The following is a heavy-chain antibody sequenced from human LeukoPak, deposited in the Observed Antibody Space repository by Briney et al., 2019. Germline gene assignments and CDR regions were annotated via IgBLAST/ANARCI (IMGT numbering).Heavy chain of an antibody. CDR2: IYSGGST. Sequence: GGSLRLSCAVSGFTVSSNYMSWVRQAPGTGLEWVSVIYSGGSTDYADSVKGRFTISRDNSKNTLYLQMNSLRAEDTAIYYCARDLNNGSYHWFDPWGQGTLVTVSS. CDR1: GFTVSSNY. V-gene: IGHV3-66*01. J-gene: IGHJ5*02. D-gene: IGHD1-26*01. CDR3: ARDLNNGSYHWFDP.